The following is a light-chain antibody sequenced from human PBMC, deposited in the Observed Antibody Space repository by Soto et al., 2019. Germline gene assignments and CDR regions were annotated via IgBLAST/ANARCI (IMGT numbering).Light chain of an antibody. J-gene: IGKJ1*01. V-gene: IGKV3-15*01. CDR1: QSVSSN. CDR2: GAS. CDR3: QQYNKWPAWT. Sequence: IVMTQSPGTLSVSPGERATLSCRASQSVSSNLAWYQQRPGQHPRLLIYGASSRATGIPSRFSGSGSGTDFTLSITCLRSEDFAVYYCQQYNKWPAWTFGQGTKV.